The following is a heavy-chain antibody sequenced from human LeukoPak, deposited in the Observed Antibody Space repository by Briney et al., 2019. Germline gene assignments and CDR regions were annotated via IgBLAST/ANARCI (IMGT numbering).Heavy chain of an antibody. V-gene: IGHV1-18*01. CDR2: ISAYNGNT. D-gene: IGHD2-2*01. CDR1: GYTFTSYG. J-gene: IGHJ3*02. CDR3: ARAGVVPAVPDAFDI. Sequence: ASVKVSCKASGYTFTSYGISWVRQAPGQGLEWMEWISAYNGNTNYAQKLQGRVTMTTDTSTSTAYMELRSLRSDDTAVYYCARAGVVPAVPDAFDIWGQGTMVTVSS.